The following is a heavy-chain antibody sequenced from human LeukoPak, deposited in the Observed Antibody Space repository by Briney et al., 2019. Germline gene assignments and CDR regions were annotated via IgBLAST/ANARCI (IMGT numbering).Heavy chain of an antibody. CDR3: ARDDSGYDGSVAFDI. CDR2: INPNSGGT. Sequence: ASVKVSCKASGYTFTGYYMHWVRQAPGRGLEWMGCINPNSGGTNYAQKFQGRVTMTRDTSISTAYMELSRLRSDDTAVYYCARDDSGYDGSVAFDIWGQGTMVTVSS. J-gene: IGHJ3*02. D-gene: IGHD5-12*01. CDR1: GYTFTGYY. V-gene: IGHV1-2*02.